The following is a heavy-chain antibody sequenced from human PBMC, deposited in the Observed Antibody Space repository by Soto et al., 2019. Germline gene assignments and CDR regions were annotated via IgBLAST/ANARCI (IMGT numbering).Heavy chain of an antibody. CDR2: VIPMIGIT. J-gene: IGHJ5*02. CDR3: AKSLEDCVVGSCVRPSES. V-gene: IGHV1-69*02. Sequence: QVQLVQSGAEVKKPGSSVKVSCKASGGTFSHHTISWVRQAPGQGLEWMGRVIPMIGITNYAKKYQDRVTMTANKSTSIAYLQLSSLRSEDTAVYYCAKSLEDCVVGSCVRPSESWGQGTLVTVSP. CDR1: GGTFSHHT. D-gene: IGHD2-15*01.